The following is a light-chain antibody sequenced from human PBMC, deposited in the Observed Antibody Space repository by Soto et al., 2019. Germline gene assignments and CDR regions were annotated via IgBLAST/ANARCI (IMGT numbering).Light chain of an antibody. CDR3: SSYAGKYYG. CDR1: SSDVGGYKY. V-gene: IGLV2-11*01. CDR2: DVS. Sequence: QSELTQPRSGSGSPGQSITISCTVTSSDVGGYKYVSWYQQHPGKAPKLMMFDVSKRPSGVPDRLSGSKSGNTASLTISVLQAEEKTDNYWSSYAGKYYGFGTVTKVTV. J-gene: IGLJ1*01.